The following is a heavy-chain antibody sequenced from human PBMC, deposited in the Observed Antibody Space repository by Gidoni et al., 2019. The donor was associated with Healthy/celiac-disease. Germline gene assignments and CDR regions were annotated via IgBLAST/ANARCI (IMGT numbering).Heavy chain of an antibody. Sequence: QVQLQESGPGLVKPSETLSLTCAVSGYSISCGYYWGWIRQPPGKGLEWIGSIYHSGSTYYNPSLKSRVTISVDTSKNQFSLKLSSVTAADTAVYYCARDGLRFLEWPREGWFDPWGQGTLVTVSS. D-gene: IGHD3-3*01. CDR1: GYSISCGYY. V-gene: IGHV4-38-2*02. CDR2: IYHSGST. CDR3: ARDGLRFLEWPREGWFDP. J-gene: IGHJ5*02.